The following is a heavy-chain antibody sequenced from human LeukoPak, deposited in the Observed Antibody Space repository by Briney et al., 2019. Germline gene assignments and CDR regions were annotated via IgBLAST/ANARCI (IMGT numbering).Heavy chain of an antibody. V-gene: IGHV4-34*01. Sequence: SETLSLTCAVYGGSFSGYYWSWIRQPPGKGLEWIGEINHSGSTNYNPSLKSRVTISVDTSKNQFSLKLSSVAAADTAVYYCARGTGTTVGIDYWGQGTLVTVSS. CDR2: INHSGST. CDR3: ARGTGTTVGIDY. J-gene: IGHJ4*02. CDR1: GGSFSGYY. D-gene: IGHD1-1*01.